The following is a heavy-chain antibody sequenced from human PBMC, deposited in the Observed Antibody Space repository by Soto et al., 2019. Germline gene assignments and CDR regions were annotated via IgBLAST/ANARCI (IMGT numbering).Heavy chain of an antibody. V-gene: IGHV4-30-4*01. CDR3: ARADTAMVVFDY. Sequence: PSETLSLTCNVSSGSINDYYWSWIRQPPGKGLEWIGYIYYSGSTYYNPSLKSRVTISVDTSKNQFSLKLSSVTAADTAVYYCARADTAMVVFDYWGQGTLVTVSS. J-gene: IGHJ4*02. CDR1: SGSINDYY. D-gene: IGHD5-18*01. CDR2: IYYSGST.